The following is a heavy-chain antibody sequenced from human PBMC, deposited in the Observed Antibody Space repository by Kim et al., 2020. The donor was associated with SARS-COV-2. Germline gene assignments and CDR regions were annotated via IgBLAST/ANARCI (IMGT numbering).Heavy chain of an antibody. V-gene: IGHV4-59*01. CDR3: ARDRRYFDY. CDR2: SGST. Sequence: SGSTNYHPSRKSRVTRSVDTSKHQFSLKLSSVTAADTAVYYCARDRRYFDYWGQGTLVTVSS. D-gene: IGHD6-6*01. J-gene: IGHJ4*02.